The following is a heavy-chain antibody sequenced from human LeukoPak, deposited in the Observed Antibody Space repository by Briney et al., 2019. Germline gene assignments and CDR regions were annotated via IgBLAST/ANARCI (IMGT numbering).Heavy chain of an antibody. J-gene: IGHJ4*02. CDR2: IVGSGAVT. D-gene: IGHD2-8*01. V-gene: IGHV3-23*01. CDR3: ANFGHILRPTLD. Sequence: GGSLRLSCAASGFTFSSYAMSWVRQAPGKGLEWVSAIVGSGAVTYYTDSVKGRFTISRDNSKNTLYLQMNSLRAEDTAVYYCANFGHILRPTLDWGQGTLVTVSS. CDR1: GFTFSSYA.